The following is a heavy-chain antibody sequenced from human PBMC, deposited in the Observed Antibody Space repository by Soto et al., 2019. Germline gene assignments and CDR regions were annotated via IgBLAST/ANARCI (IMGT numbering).Heavy chain of an antibody. CDR3: ARVPPGGYSGYDSAFDI. CDR1: GFTFDDYG. CDR2: INWNGGST. D-gene: IGHD5-12*01. J-gene: IGHJ3*02. V-gene: IGHV3-20*04. Sequence: GGSLRLSCAASGFTFDDYGMSWVRQAPGKGLEWVSGINWNGGSTGYADSVKGRFTISRDNAKNSLYPQMNSLRAEDTALYYCARVPPGGYSGYDSAFDIWGQGTMVTVSS.